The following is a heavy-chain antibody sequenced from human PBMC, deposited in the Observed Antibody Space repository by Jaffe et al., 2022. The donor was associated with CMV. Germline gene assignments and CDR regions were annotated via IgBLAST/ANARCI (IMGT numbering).Heavy chain of an antibody. CDR1: GFTFSNAW. CDR3: TTENSSSWPPFPMDV. V-gene: IGHV3-15*01. D-gene: IGHD6-13*01. J-gene: IGHJ6*03. Sequence: EVQLVESGGGLVKPGGSLRLSCAASGFTFSNAWMSWVRQAPGKGLEWVGRIKSKTDGGTTDYAAPVKGRFTISRDDSKNTLYLQMNSLKTEDTAVYYCTTENSSSWPPFPMDVWGKGTTVTVSS. CDR2: IKSKTDGGTT.